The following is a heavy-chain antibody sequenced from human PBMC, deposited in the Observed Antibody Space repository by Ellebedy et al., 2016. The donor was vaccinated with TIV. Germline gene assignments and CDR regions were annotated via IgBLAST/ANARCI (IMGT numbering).Heavy chain of an antibody. CDR1: GFSVTNNY. V-gene: IGHV3-53*01. J-gene: IGHJ3*01. CDR2: IYAGGTT. Sequence: GESLKISCAASGFSVTNNYMSWVRQAPGQGLEWVSLIYAGGTTNYADSVKGRFTISRDTSNNTVHLEMNSLRAEDTAMYLCAKDLVGVLPEAFDFWGQGTRVTVSS. CDR3: AKDLVGVLPEAFDF. D-gene: IGHD1-26*01.